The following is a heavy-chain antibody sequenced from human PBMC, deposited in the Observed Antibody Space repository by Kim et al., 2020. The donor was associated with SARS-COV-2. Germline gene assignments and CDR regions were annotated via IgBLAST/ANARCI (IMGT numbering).Heavy chain of an antibody. CDR3: ARTHFAPSPSNPRRPLDY. Sequence: ASVKVSCEASGYTFTDHYIHWVRQAPGQGLEWLGRIKPDTGGTAFAQKFQGRVTMTRDTSISTAYMELSSLTSDDTAVYYCARTHFAPSPSNPRRPLDYWGQGTLVTVSA. J-gene: IGHJ4*02. CDR2: IKPDTGGT. D-gene: IGHD6-6*01. V-gene: IGHV1-2*06. CDR1: GYTFTDHY.